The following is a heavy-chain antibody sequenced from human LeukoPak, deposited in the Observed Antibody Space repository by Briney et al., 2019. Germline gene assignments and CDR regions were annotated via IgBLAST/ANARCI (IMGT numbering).Heavy chain of an antibody. J-gene: IGHJ4*02. V-gene: IGHV4-59*08. CDR3: ARLYSAAFRFFDS. CDR2: MFHGGGP. CDR1: GGSISSYY. Sequence: SETLSLTCTVSGGSISSYYWSWIRQPPGKGLEWIAYMFHGGGPNYNPSLRGRVTISADPSQSQFSLTLSSVTAADSAVYYCARLYSAAFRFFDSWGQGTLVTVSS. D-gene: IGHD1-26*01.